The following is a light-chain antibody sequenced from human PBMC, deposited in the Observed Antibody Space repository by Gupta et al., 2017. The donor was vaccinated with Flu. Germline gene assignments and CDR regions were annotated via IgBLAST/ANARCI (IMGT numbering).Light chain of an antibody. CDR1: QDIRND. V-gene: IGKV1-17*01. CDR3: RQQKNSPWT. J-gene: IGKJ1*01. CDR2: AAS. Sequence: PSSLSASVGDRVTITCRASQDIRNDLGWYQQQPGTAPKRLIYAASTVKSGVPSRFSGSGSGTEFTLTISSRQPEDFAIYYCRQQKNSPWTFGQGTMVEV.